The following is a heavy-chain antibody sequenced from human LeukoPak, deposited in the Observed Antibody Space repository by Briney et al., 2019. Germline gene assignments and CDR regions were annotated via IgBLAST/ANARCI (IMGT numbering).Heavy chain of an antibody. CDR2: IYYSGST. CDR1: GGSISSYY. V-gene: IGHV4-59*12. Sequence: SETLSLTCTVSGGSISSYYWSWIRQPPGKGLEWIGYIYYSGSTYYNPSLKSRVTISVDTSKNQFSLKLSSVTAADTAVYYCATNTAMATLYFDYWGQGTLVTVSS. CDR3: ATNTAMATLYFDY. D-gene: IGHD5-18*01. J-gene: IGHJ4*02.